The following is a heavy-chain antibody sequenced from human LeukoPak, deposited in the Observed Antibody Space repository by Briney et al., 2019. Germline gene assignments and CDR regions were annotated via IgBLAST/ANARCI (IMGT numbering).Heavy chain of an antibody. Sequence: GASVKVSCKASGYTFTSYYTHWVRQAPGQGLEWMGWINPNSGGTNYAQKFQGRVTMTRDTSISTAYMELSRLRSDDTAVYYCARRRRSWYYFDYWGQGTLVTVSS. D-gene: IGHD6-13*01. CDR3: ARRRRSWYYFDY. CDR1: GYTFTSYY. V-gene: IGHV1-2*02. J-gene: IGHJ4*02. CDR2: INPNSGGT.